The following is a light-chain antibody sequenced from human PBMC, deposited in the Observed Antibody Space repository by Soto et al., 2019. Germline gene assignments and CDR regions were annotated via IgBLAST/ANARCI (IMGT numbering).Light chain of an antibody. J-gene: IGKJ5*01. V-gene: IGKV3-15*01. CDR3: QQYNNWPRIT. Sequence: EIVMTQSPVTLSVSPGERATLSCRASQSLNNNLAWYQQKPGQAPRLLIYGASTRATGIPARFSGSGSGTEFTLIISSLQSEDFAVYYCQQYNNWPRITFGQGTRLEIK. CDR2: GAS. CDR1: QSLNNN.